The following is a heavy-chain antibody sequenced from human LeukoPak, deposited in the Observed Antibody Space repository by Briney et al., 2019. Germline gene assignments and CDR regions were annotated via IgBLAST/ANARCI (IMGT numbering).Heavy chain of an antibody. J-gene: IGHJ1*01. D-gene: IGHD6-19*01. CDR1: GFTFSSYA. CDR3: ASFSSSGWYGYFQH. Sequence: GGSLRLSCAASGFTFSSYAMSWVRQAPGKGLEWVSVIYSGGSTYYADSVKGRFTISRDNSKNTLYLQMNSLRAEDTAVYYCASFSSSGWYGYFQHWGQGTLVTVSS. V-gene: IGHV3-66*01. CDR2: IYSGGST.